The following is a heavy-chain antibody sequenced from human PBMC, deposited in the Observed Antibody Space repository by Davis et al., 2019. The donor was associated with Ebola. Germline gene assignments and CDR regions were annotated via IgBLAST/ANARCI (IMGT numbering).Heavy chain of an antibody. CDR2: ISGSGGST. CDR1: GFTFSSYP. Sequence: GESLNISCAASGFTFSSYPMSWVRQAPGKGLEWVSAISGSGGSTYYADSVKGRFTISRDNSKNTLYLQMNSLRAEDTAVYYCAKEPYTTEPGHNWFDPWGQGTLVTVSS. V-gene: IGHV3-23*01. J-gene: IGHJ5*02. D-gene: IGHD1-14*01. CDR3: AKEPYTTEPGHNWFDP.